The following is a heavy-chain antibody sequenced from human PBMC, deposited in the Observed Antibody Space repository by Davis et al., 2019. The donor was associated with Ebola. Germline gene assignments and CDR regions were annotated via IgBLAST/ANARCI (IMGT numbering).Heavy chain of an antibody. V-gene: IGHV3-7*05. CDR2: IKQDGSEK. CDR3: ARGSIGAVLNY. Sequence: GGSLRLSCAASGFSFSTYWMSWVRQAPGKGLEWVANIKQDGSEKYYVDSVKGRFTISRDNAKNSLYLQMNSLRAEDTAVYYCARGSIGAVLNYWGQGTLVTVSS. D-gene: IGHD3-10*01. J-gene: IGHJ4*02. CDR1: GFSFSTYW.